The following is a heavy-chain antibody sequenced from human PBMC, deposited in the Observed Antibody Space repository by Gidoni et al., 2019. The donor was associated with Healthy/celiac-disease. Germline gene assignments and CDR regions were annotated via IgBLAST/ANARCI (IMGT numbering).Heavy chain of an antibody. CDR2: ISGSGGST. J-gene: IGHJ5*02. Sequence: EVQLLEPGGGLVQSGGSLRLFCAASGFTSISDALSWVRQAPGKGLEWGSAISGSGGSTYYADTVKGRFTISRDNSKNKLYLQMNSQRAEDTAVYYCAKGSEDIVLMVYAIPPEAWGQGTLVTVSS. D-gene: IGHD2-8*01. V-gene: IGHV3-23*01. CDR1: GFTSISDA. CDR3: AKGSEDIVLMVYAIPPEA.